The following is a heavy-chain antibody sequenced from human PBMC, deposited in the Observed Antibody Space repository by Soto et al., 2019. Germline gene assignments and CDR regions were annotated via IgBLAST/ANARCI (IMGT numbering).Heavy chain of an antibody. CDR1: GGSISSSSYY. J-gene: IGHJ5*02. Sequence: SETLSLTCTVSGGSISSSSYYWGWIRQPPGKGLEWIGSIYYSGSTYYNPSLKSRVTISVDTSKNQFSLKLSSVTAADTAVYYCARSGSYCSGGSCYVSILDPWGQGTLVTVSS. CDR2: IYYSGST. CDR3: ARSGSYCSGGSCYVSILDP. D-gene: IGHD2-15*01. V-gene: IGHV4-39*01.